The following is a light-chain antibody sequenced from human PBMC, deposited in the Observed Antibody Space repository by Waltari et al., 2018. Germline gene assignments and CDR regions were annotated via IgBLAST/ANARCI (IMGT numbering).Light chain of an antibody. CDR2: GAS. CDR1: QSVSSSY. J-gene: IGKJ3*01. V-gene: IGKV3-20*01. CDR3: QQYGSSPRT. Sequence: EIVLTQSPGTLSLSPGERATLSCRASQSVSSSYLAWYQQKPGQAPRLLIYGASSRATCIPDRFSCSGSVTDFTLTISRLEPEDFAVYYCQQYGSSPRTFGPGTKVDIK.